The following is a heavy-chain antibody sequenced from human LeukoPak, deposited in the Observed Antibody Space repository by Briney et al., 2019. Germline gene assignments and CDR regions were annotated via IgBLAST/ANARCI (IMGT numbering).Heavy chain of an antibody. CDR1: EFAFSNYW. D-gene: IGHD2-2*01. J-gene: IGHJ4*02. CDR2: IKRDGSEK. Sequence: PGGSLRLSCAASEFAFSNYWMSWLRQAPGKGLEWLANIKRDGSEKYYVDSVKGRFTISRDNDKNTLYLQMNSLRVEDTAVYYCAREHATSSSSDYWGQGTLVTVSS. CDR3: AREHATSSSSDY. V-gene: IGHV3-7*01.